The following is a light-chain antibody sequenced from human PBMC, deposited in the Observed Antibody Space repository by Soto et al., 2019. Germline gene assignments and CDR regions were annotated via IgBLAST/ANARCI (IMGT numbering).Light chain of an antibody. CDR2: DNN. Sequence: QSVLTQPPSVSAAPGQKVTISCSGSSSNIGSNYVSWYQQLPGTAPKLLIYDNNERPSGIPDRFSGSKSGTSATLGIAGLQTGDEADYYCGTWDGSLSAGVFGGGTKVTVL. J-gene: IGLJ2*01. CDR1: SSNIGSNY. V-gene: IGLV1-51*01. CDR3: GTWDGSLSAGV.